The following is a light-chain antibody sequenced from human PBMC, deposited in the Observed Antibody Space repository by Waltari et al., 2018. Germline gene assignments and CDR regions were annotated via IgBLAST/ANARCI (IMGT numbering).Light chain of an antibody. J-gene: IGLJ1*01. Sequence: QSALTQPASVSGSPGQSITISCTGTSSDIGFYDYVARYQQLPGKAPTLLIYRVTNRPSCVSDRFAASKSGNAASLTISGLQGEDEADYYCSSFSRRANIVFGTGTKVTVL. CDR3: SSFSRRANIV. V-gene: IGLV2-14*03. CDR1: SSDIGFYDY. CDR2: RVT.